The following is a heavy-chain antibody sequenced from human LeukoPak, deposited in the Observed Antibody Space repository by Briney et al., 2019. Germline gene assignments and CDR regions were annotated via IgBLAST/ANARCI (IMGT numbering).Heavy chain of an antibody. CDR2: ISSSSSYI. Sequence: PGGSLRLSCAASGFTFSSYSMNWVRQAPGKGLEWVSSISSSSSYIYYADSVKGRFTISRDNAKNSLYLQMNSLRAEDTAVYYCARAPYSSGWYSSWVLDYWGQGTLVTVSS. D-gene: IGHD6-19*01. CDR3: ARAPYSSGWYSSWVLDY. CDR1: GFTFSSYS. V-gene: IGHV3-21*01. J-gene: IGHJ4*02.